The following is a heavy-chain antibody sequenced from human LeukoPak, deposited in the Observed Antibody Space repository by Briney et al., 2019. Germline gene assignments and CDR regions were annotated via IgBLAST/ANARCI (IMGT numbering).Heavy chain of an antibody. CDR3: ARRARITMIVVVVGYYMDV. CDR1: GGSISSSSYY. V-gene: IGHV4-39*07. Sequence: SETLSLTCTVSGGSISSSSYYWGWLRQPPGTGLEWIGEINHSGSTNYNPSLKSRVTISVDTSKNQFSLKLSSVTAADTAVYYCARRARITMIVVVVGYYMDVWGKGTTVTISS. D-gene: IGHD3-22*01. CDR2: INHSGST. J-gene: IGHJ6*03.